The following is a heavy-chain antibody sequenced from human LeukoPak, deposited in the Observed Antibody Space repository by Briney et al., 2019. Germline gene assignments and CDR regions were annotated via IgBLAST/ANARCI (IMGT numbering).Heavy chain of an antibody. D-gene: IGHD3-22*01. CDR3: ASLGGYYESSSYSQLDAFDI. V-gene: IGHV4-59*01. Sequence: PSETLSLTCTVSNGSISNYFWSWIRQPPGKGLEWIGYVYHSGTANYNPSLMSRVNISIDTSEHRLSLKLSSVTAADTALYYCASLGGYYESSSYSQLDAFDIWGQGTMVTVSS. CDR1: NGSISNYF. J-gene: IGHJ3*02. CDR2: VYHSGTA.